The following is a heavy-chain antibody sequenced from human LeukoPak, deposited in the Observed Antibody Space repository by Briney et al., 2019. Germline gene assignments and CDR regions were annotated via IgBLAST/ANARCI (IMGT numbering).Heavy chain of an antibody. CDR2: ISYDGSNK. J-gene: IGHJ5*02. D-gene: IGHD3-22*01. CDR1: GFTFSSYG. V-gene: IGHV3-30*03. Sequence: PGGSLRLSCAASGFTFSSYGMHWVRQAPGKGLEWVAVISYDGSNKYYADSVKGRFTISRDNSKNTLYLQMNSLRAEDTAVYYCARDLYYDSSGYYYHWGQGTLVTVSS. CDR3: ARDLYYDSSGYYYH.